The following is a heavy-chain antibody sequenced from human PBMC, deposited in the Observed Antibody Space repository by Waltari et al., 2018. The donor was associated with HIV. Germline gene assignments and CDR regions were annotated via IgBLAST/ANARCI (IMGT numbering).Heavy chain of an antibody. J-gene: IGHJ4*02. Sequence: QVHLVQSGAEVKKPGSSVRVSCKTSGYTFHAYFFYWVRQAPGRALEWVGMINPNSRETKSAQRLEGRVTLTRDLSTRTGYMELSRLTPDDTAVYYCASVTDSGTALANWGQGTLISVSS. D-gene: IGHD3-10*01. CDR2: INPNSRET. CDR3: ASVTDSGTALAN. V-gene: IGHV1-2*02. CDR1: GYTFHAYF.